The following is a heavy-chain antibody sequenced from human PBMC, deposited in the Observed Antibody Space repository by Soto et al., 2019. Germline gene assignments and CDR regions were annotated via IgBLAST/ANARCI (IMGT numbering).Heavy chain of an antibody. J-gene: IGHJ3*02. CDR3: ARDHHCSGGSCYSDAFDI. CDR2: INPNSGGT. D-gene: IGHD2-15*01. V-gene: IGHV1-2*04. Sequence: RLEWMGWINPNSGGTNYAQKFQGWVTMTRDTSISTAYMELSRLRSDDTAVYYCARDHHCSGGSCYSDAFDIWGQGTMVTVSS.